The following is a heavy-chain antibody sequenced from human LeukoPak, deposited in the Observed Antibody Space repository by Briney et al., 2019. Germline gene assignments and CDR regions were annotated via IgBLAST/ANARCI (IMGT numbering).Heavy chain of an antibody. CDR2: IYYSGST. D-gene: IGHD3-22*01. CDR1: GGSISSYY. CDR3: ARARDSSGYCFDY. J-gene: IGHJ4*02. V-gene: IGHV4-59*01. Sequence: SETLSLTCTVSGGSISSYYWSWIRQPPGKGLEWIGYIYYSGSTNYNPSLKSRVTILVDTSKNQFSLKLSSVTAADTAVYYCARARDSSGYCFDYWGQGTLVTVSS.